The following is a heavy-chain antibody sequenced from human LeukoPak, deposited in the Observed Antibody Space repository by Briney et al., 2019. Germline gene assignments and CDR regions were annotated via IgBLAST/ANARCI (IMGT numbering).Heavy chain of an antibody. CDR2: INTNTGNP. J-gene: IGHJ4*02. CDR3: ARDLMVRGVIEEHFDY. D-gene: IGHD3-10*01. CDR1: EYTFTGYY. V-gene: IGHV7-4-1*02. Sequence: ASVKVSCKASEYTFTGYYIHWVRQAPGQGLEWMGWINTNTGNPTYAQGFTGRFVFSLDASVSTAYLQISSLKAEDTAVYYCARDLMVRGVIEEHFDYWGQGTLVTVSS.